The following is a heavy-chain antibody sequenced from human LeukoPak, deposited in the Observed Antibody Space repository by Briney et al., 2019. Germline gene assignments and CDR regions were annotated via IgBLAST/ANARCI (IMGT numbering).Heavy chain of an antibody. CDR2: IYYSGIT. V-gene: IGHV4-59*08. CDR3: ARRHGIAAAGPYYYGMDV. D-gene: IGHD6-13*01. J-gene: IGHJ6*02. CDR1: GDSISSYY. Sequence: SETLSLTCTVSGDSISSYYWYWFRQPPGKELEWIACIYYSGITHYNPSLKSRVTISLDTSKNQFSLKLSSVTAADTAVYYCARRHGIAAAGPYYYGMDVWGQGTTVTVSS.